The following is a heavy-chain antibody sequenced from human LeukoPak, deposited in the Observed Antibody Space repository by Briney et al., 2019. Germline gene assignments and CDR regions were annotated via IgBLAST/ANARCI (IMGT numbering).Heavy chain of an antibody. J-gene: IGHJ4*02. D-gene: IGHD2-2*01. CDR3: AKGAIVVVPAAMRGGAFDY. CDR2: ISGSGGSA. CDR1: GFTFSSYA. Sequence: GGSLRLSCAASGFTFSSYAMSWVRQAPGKGLEWVSAISGSGGSAYYADSVKGRFTISRDNSKNTLYLQMNSLRAEDTAVYYCAKGAIVVVPAAMRGGAFDYWGQGTLVTVSS. V-gene: IGHV3-23*01.